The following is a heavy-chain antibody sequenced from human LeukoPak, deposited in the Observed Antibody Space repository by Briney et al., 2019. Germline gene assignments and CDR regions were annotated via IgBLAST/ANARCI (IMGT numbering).Heavy chain of an antibody. J-gene: IGHJ3*02. CDR2: INWNGGST. Sequence: PGGSLRLSCAASGFTFDDYGMSWVRQAPGKGLEWVSGINWNGGSTGYADSVKGRFTISRDNAKNSLYLQMNSLRAEDTALYYCARATETGYCSSTSCLDDAFDIWGQGTMVTDSS. V-gene: IGHV3-20*04. D-gene: IGHD2-2*01. CDR1: GFTFDDYG. CDR3: ARATETGYCSSTSCLDDAFDI.